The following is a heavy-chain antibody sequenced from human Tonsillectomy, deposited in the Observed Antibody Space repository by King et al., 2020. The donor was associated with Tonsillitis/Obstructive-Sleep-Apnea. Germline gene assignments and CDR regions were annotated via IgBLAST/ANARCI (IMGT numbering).Heavy chain of an antibody. CDR3: ARLTMVRGVHNWFEP. J-gene: IGHJ5*02. Sequence: QLGQAGAEVKKPGESLKISCKGSGYIFTTYWIGWVRQMPGKGLEWMGLIYPGDSDTRYSPSFQGQVTISADKSISTAYLQWSSLKASDTAMYYCARLTMVRGVHNWFEPWGQGTLVTVSS. V-gene: IGHV5-51*01. CDR2: IYPGDSDT. CDR1: GYIFTTYW. D-gene: IGHD3-10*01.